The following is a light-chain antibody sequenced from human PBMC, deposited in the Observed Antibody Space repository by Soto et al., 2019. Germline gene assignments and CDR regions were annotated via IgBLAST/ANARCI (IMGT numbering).Light chain of an antibody. J-gene: IGKJ4*01. Sequence: EIVLTQSPATLSLSPGERATLSCRASQSVSSYLAWYHHKPGQAPRLLIYDASNRATGIPARFSGSGSGPDFTFAISSLEPEDFPVYYCQQRSNWPSTFGGGTKVEIK. CDR1: QSVSSY. CDR3: QQRSNWPST. CDR2: DAS. V-gene: IGKV3-11*01.